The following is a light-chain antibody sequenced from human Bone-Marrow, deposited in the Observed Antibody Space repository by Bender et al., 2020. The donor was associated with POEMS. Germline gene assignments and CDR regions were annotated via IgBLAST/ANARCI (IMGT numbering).Light chain of an antibody. V-gene: IGLV2-14*03. CDR1: SSDVGVYNY. Sequence: QSALTQPASVSGSPGQSITISCTGTSSDVGVYNYVSWYQQHPGKTPKLLISDVRNRPSGVSNRFSGSKSGNTASLTISGLQAEDEADYYCSSFTGSDTWVFGGGTKVTVL. CDR2: DVR. CDR3: SSFTGSDTWV. J-gene: IGLJ3*02.